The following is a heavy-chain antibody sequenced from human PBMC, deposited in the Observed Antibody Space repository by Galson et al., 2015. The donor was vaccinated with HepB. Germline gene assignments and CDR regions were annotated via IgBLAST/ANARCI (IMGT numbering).Heavy chain of an antibody. J-gene: IGHJ4*02. CDR3: ERDEEYDPWSGYTLFGFDY. D-gene: IGHD3-3*01. CDR2: ISYDGSTK. V-gene: IGHV3-30*03. CDR1: GFTFSTYV. Sequence: SLRLSCAASGFTFSTYVIHWVRQAPGKGLEWVALISYDGSTKYYADSVKGRFTISRDNSKNTLYLQINSLRVEDTSVYYCERDEEYDPWSGYTLFGFDYWGQGTLVTVSS.